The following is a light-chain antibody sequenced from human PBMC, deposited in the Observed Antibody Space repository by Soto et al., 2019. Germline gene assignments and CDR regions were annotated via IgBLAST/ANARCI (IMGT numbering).Light chain of an antibody. CDR2: DAS. Sequence: DLQMTQSPSTLSASVGARVTITCRASQSISSWLAWYQQKPGKAPKLLIYDASSLESGVPSRFSGSGSGTEFTLNISSLQPDDVATYYCQQYNSYTWTFGQGTKVDIK. J-gene: IGKJ1*01. CDR1: QSISSW. V-gene: IGKV1-5*01. CDR3: QQYNSYTWT.